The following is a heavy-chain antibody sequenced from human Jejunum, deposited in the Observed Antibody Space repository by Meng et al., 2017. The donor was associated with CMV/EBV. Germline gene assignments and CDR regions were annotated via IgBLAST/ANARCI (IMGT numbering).Heavy chain of an antibody. Sequence: TVSGGSISSYYWSWVRQSPGKGLEWLGYIHYSESAKYNPSLEGRVTMSLDRSRNQFSLRLSSVTAADTAVYFCVRGVSPTEWPLEKWGQGTLVTVSS. V-gene: IGHV4-59*01. CDR2: IHYSESA. D-gene: IGHD3-3*01. J-gene: IGHJ4*02. CDR3: VRGVSPTEWPLEK. CDR1: GGSISSYY.